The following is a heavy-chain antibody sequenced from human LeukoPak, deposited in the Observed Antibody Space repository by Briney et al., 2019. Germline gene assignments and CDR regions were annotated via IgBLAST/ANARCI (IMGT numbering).Heavy chain of an antibody. V-gene: IGHV3-30*18. CDR3: AKLLWGYCSSTSCYKFDY. CDR2: ISYDGSNK. J-gene: IGHJ4*02. Sequence: PGGSLRLSCAASGFTFSSYGMYWVRQAPGKGLEWVAVISYDGSNKYYADSVKGRFTISRDNSKNTLYLQMNSLRAEDTAVYYCAKLLWGYCSSTSCYKFDYWGQGTLVTVSS. D-gene: IGHD2-2*01. CDR1: GFTFSSYG.